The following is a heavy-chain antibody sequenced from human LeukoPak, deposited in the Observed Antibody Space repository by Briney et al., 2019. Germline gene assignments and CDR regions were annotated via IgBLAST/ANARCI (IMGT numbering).Heavy chain of an antibody. D-gene: IGHD3-10*01. Sequence: ASVKVSCKASGYTFTTYGITWVRQAPGQGLEWVGWINGYNGITKYEQNFQGRVTMTIDTSTSTAYMELRSLRSDDTAVFYRARDRRRYYSGSGSYSPDYWGQGTLVTVSS. J-gene: IGHJ4*02. V-gene: IGHV1-18*01. CDR3: ARDRRRYYSGSGSYSPDY. CDR1: GYTFTTYG. CDR2: INGYNGIT.